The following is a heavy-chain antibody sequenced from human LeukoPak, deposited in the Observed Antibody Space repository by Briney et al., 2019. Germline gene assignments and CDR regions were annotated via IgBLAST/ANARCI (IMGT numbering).Heavy chain of an antibody. Sequence: PSETLSLTCTVSGGSISSSSYYWGWIRQPPGKGLEWIGSIYYSGSTYYNPSLKSRVTISVDTSKNQFSLKLSSVTAADTAVYYCARVGVVWHAFDIWGQGTMVTVSS. D-gene: IGHD3-16*01. V-gene: IGHV4-39*07. J-gene: IGHJ3*02. CDR2: IYYSGST. CDR3: ARVGVVWHAFDI. CDR1: GGSISSSSYY.